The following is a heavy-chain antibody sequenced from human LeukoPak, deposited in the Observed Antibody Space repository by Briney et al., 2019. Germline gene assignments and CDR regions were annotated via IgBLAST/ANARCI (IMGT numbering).Heavy chain of an antibody. V-gene: IGHV1-2*06. CDR2: INPNSGGS. J-gene: IGHJ4*02. D-gene: IGHD3-3*01. Sequence: ASVKVSCKASGYIFTVYYMHWVRQAPGQGLEWMGRINPNSGGSNYAQKFQGRVTMTRDTSISTAYMELNSLTSDDTAMYYCARAYDFPDYWGQGTLVTVSS. CDR1: GYIFTVYY. CDR3: ARAYDFPDY.